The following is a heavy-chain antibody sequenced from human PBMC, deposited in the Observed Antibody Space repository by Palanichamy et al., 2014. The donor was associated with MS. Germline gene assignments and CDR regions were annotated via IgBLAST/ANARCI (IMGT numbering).Heavy chain of an antibody. CDR3: AHTSSGDGMDV. CDR1: GFSLNTSGVG. V-gene: IGHV2-5*02. Sequence: QITLKESGPTLVKPTQTLTLTCNFSGFSLNTSGVGVGWIRQPPGKALEWLALIYWDDDYRYSPSLRSRLTITKDTSKNQVVLTMTNMDPVDTATYYCAHTSSGDGMDVWGQGTTVTVSS. D-gene: IGHD3-10*01. J-gene: IGHJ6*02. CDR2: IYWDDDY.